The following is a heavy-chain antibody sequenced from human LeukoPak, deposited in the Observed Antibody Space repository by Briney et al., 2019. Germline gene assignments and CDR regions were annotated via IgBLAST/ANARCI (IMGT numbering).Heavy chain of an antibody. CDR1: GGSISPYY. CDR2: IFYSGSA. V-gene: IGHV4-59*12. CDR3: ARDRSGLSFCF. D-gene: IGHD3-3*01. J-gene: IGHJ4*02. Sequence: SDTLSLTCTVPGGSISPYYWSWIRQPPGKELEWIAFIFYSGSAHYNPSLTSRVTISVDTSKNQLSLKLTSVTAADTAVYYCARDRSGLSFCFWGQGTLVTVSS.